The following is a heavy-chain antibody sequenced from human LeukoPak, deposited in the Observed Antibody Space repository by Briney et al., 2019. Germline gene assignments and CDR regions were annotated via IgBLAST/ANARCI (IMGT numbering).Heavy chain of an antibody. Sequence: GGSLRLSCAASGFTFSSYWMSWVRQAPGKGLEWVANIKQDGSEKCYVDSVKGRFTISRDNAKNSLYLQMNSLRAEDTAVYYCAREDIVVVPAAIQYYYYYGMDVWGQGTTVTVSS. V-gene: IGHV3-7*01. CDR3: AREDIVVVPAAIQYYYYYGMDV. CDR1: GFTFSSYW. J-gene: IGHJ6*02. D-gene: IGHD2-2*01. CDR2: IKQDGSEK.